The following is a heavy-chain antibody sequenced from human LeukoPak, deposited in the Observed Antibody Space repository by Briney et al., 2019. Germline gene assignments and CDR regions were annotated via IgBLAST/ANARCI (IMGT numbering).Heavy chain of an antibody. D-gene: IGHD2-21*02. V-gene: IGHV3-23*01. Sequence: PGGSLRLSCAASGFTFSSYGMSWVRQAPGKGLEWVSAITGSGGSTYYADSVKGRFTISRDNSENTLYLQMNSLRAEDTAVYYCAKEGYCSGDCYTHFDYWGQGTLVTVSS. J-gene: IGHJ4*02. CDR2: ITGSGGST. CDR1: GFTFSSYG. CDR3: AKEGYCSGDCYTHFDY.